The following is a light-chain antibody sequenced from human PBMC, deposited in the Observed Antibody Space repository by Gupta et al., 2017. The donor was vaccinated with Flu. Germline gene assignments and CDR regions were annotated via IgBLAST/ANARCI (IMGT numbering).Light chain of an antibody. CDR2: KAS. CDR3: QQYDNYTGT. J-gene: IGKJ2*01. Sequence: PSTMSASVGDRVTITSLASQSIRDWLDWYQQKPGRAPNLLIYKASTLESGVPSRFSGSGSGTEFTLTISSLQPDDFATYYCQQYDNYTGTFGQGTKMEIK. CDR1: QSIRDW. V-gene: IGKV1-5*03.